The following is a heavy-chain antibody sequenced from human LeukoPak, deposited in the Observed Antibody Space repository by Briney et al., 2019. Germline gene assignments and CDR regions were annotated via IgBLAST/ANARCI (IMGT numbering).Heavy chain of an antibody. D-gene: IGHD3-22*01. CDR3: ARDSPPDYYDSSGYQDY. CDR2: ISSSGSTI. CDR1: GFTFGDYY. V-gene: IGHV3-11*01. Sequence: GGSLRLSCAASGFTFGDYYMSWIRQAPGKGLEWVSYISSSGSTIYYADSVKGRFTISRDNAKNSLYLQMNSLRAEDTAVYYCARDSPPDYYDSSGYQDYWGQGTLVTVSS. J-gene: IGHJ4*02.